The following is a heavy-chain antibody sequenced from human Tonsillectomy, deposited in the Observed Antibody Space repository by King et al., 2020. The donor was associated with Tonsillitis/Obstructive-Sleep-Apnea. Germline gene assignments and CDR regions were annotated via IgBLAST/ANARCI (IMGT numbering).Heavy chain of an antibody. CDR1: GFSLSTSGVG. D-gene: IGHD4-17*01. CDR3: AHREGHGDYGSWFDP. Sequence: TLKESGPTLVKPTQTLTLTCTFSGFSLSTSGVGVGWIRQPPGKALEWLALIYWDDDKRYSPSLKSRHTITKETPKNQVVLTMTNMDPVYTATYYCAHREGHGDYGSWFDPWGQGTLVTVSS. V-gene: IGHV2-5*02. CDR2: IYWDDDK. J-gene: IGHJ5*02.